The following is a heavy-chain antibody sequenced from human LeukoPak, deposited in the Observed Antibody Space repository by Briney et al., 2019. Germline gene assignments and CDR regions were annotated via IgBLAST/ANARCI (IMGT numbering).Heavy chain of an antibody. CDR1: GGSISSGGYY. V-gene: IGHV4-31*03. CDR3: ARVRSARTSGYYHYYMDV. Sequence: SETLSLTCTVSGGSISSGGYYWSWIRQHPGKGLEWIGYIYYSGSTYYNPSLKSRVTISVDTSKNQFSLKLSSVTAADTAVYYCARVRSARTSGYYHYYMDVWGKGTTVTVSS. D-gene: IGHD6-25*01. CDR2: IYYSGST. J-gene: IGHJ6*03.